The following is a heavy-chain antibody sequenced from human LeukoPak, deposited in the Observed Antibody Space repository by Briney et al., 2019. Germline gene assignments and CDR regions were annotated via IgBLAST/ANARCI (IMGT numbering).Heavy chain of an antibody. CDR1: GFTFSSYA. D-gene: IGHD3-22*01. CDR2: ISGSGGST. CDR3: AKVSGTRYYYDSSGAADY. J-gene: IGHJ4*02. V-gene: IGHV3-23*01. Sequence: GGSLRLSCAASGFTFSSYAMSWVRQAPGKGLEWVSSISGSGGSTYYADSVKGRFTISRDNSKNTLYLQMNSLRAEDTAVYYCAKVSGTRYYYDSSGAADYWGQGTLVTVSS.